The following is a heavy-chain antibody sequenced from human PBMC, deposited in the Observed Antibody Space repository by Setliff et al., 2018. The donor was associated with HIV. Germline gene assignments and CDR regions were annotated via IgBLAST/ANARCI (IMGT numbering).Heavy chain of an antibody. J-gene: IGHJ3*02. CDR2: INAGNGNT. Sequence: GASVKVSCKTSGYTFTSYAMHWVRQAPGQRLEWMGWINAGNGNTKYSQKFQGRVTITRDTSASTAYMELSSLRSEDTAVYYCARSTYYYGSGSYYEDAFDIWGQGTMVT. D-gene: IGHD3-10*01. CDR3: ARSTYYYGSGSYYEDAFDI. V-gene: IGHV1-3*01. CDR1: GYTFTSYA.